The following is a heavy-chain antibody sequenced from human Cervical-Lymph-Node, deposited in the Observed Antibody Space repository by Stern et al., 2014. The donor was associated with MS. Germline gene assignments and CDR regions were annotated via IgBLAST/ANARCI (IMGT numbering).Heavy chain of an antibody. Sequence: EVQLVESGGGLVQPGGSLRLSCAASGFTFSTYWMHWVRQAPGKGLVWGSRINSDESRTAYADSVKGRFSISRDNDKNTLYLQMNSLRAEDTAVYYCARGVMVAATYAYDIWGQGTMVPISS. CDR3: ARGVMVAATYAYDI. CDR2: INSDESRT. V-gene: IGHV3-74*02. J-gene: IGHJ3*02. CDR1: GFTFSTYW. D-gene: IGHD2-15*01.